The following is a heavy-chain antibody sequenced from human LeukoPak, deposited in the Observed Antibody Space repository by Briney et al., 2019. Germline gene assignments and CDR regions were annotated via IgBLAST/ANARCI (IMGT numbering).Heavy chain of an antibody. D-gene: IGHD1-26*01. CDR1: GYTLTELS. Sequence: ASVKVSCKVSGYTLTELSMHWVRQAPGKGLEWMGGFDPEDGETIYAQKFQGRVTMTEDTSTDTAYMELSSLRSEDTAVYYCATGYSGSYYSDYSGQGTLVTVSS. V-gene: IGHV1-24*01. CDR2: FDPEDGET. CDR3: ATGYSGSYYSDY. J-gene: IGHJ4*02.